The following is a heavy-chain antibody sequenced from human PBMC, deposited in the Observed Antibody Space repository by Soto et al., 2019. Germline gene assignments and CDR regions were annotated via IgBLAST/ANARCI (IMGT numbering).Heavy chain of an antibody. CDR1: AGTFSRYA. J-gene: IGHJ6*02. V-gene: IGHV1-69*13. D-gene: IGHD6-6*01. CDR2: IIPISGTA. Sequence: TVKVSCKASAGTFSRYAVIWVRQARGQGREWMRGIIPISGTANYAQKLEDRVTITADESTSTSYMELSSLTSEDTAVYDCARGNRGSYSSSPQYYYYYYGMDVWGQGTTVTVSS. CDR3: ARGNRGSYSSSPQYYYYYYGMDV.